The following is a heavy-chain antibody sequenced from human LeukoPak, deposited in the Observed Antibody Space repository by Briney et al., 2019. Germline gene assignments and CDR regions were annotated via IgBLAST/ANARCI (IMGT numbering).Heavy chain of an antibody. CDR2: IIPIFGTA. D-gene: IGHD6-13*01. CDR3: ARDSRSSWYRGYYHYYYMDV. J-gene: IGHJ6*03. Sequence: SSVKVSCKASGGTFSSYAISWVRQAPGQGLEWMGGIIPIFGTANYAQKFQGRVTITTDESTSTAYMELSSLRSEDTAVYYCARDSRSSWYRGYYHYYYMDVWGKGTTVTVSS. CDR1: GGTFSSYA. V-gene: IGHV1-69*05.